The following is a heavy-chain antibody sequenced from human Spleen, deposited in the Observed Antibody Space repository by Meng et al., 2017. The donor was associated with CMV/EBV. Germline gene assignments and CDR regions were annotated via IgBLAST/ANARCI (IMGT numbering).Heavy chain of an antibody. D-gene: IGHD2-2*02. CDR2: ISWNSGSI. CDR3: ARDETSPGNCSSTSCYSSNYWYFDL. V-gene: IGHV3-9*01. CDR1: GFTFDDYA. Sequence: GGSLRLSCAASGFTFDDYAMHWVRQAPGKGLEWVSGISWNSGSIGYADSVKGRFTISRDNAKNSLYLQMNSLRAEDTAVYYCARDETSPGNCSSTSCYSSNYWYFDLWGRGTLVTVSS. J-gene: IGHJ2*01.